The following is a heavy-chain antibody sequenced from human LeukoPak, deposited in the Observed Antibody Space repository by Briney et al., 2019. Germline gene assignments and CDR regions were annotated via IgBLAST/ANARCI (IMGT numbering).Heavy chain of an antibody. Sequence: SETLSLTCTVSGGSISSYYWGWIRQPPGKGLEWIGTIYYGGSTYYNPSLKSRVTMSVDTSKNQFSLKLSSVTAADTAVYYCASSGSTTLHFDYWGQGTLVTVSS. CDR3: ASSGSTTLHFDY. CDR1: GGSISSYY. V-gene: IGHV4-39*07. CDR2: IYYGGST. D-gene: IGHD3-10*01. J-gene: IGHJ4*02.